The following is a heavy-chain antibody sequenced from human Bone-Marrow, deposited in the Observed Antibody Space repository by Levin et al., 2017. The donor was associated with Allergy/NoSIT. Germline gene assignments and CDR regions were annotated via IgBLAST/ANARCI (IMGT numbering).Heavy chain of an antibody. J-gene: IGHJ1*01. CDR2: ISAGDSTA. V-gene: IGHV3-48*02. Sequence: GGSLRLSCAASGFTFSVYGMNWVRQAPGKGLEWVSSISAGDSTALYADSVKGRFTISRDNAKNTLYLQMNSLRDEDTAVYFCSRWGSGGWSAAVFRNWGQGTLVTVSS. CDR3: SRWGSGGWSAAVFRN. D-gene: IGHD3-16*01. CDR1: GFTFSVYG.